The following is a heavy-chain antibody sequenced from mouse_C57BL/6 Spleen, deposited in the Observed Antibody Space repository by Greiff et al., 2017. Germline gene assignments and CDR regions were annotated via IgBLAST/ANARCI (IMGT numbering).Heavy chain of an antibody. CDR1: GFTFSDYG. V-gene: IGHV5-17*01. D-gene: IGHD1-1*01. CDR3: ARGNFYDGSRYFDV. J-gene: IGHJ1*03. Sequence: VQLKESGGGLVKPGGSLKLSCAASGFTFSDYGMHWVRQAPEKGLEWVAYISSGSSTIYYADTMKGRFTITGDNDNSTLFLQMTSLRSEDSAMYYCARGNFYDGSRYFDVWGTGTTVTVSS. CDR2: ISSGSSTI.